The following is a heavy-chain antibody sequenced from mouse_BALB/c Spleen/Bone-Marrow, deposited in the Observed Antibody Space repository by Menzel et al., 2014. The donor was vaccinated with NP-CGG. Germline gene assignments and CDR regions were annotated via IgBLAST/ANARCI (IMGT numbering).Heavy chain of an antibody. D-gene: IGHD1-2*01. CDR3: ARRYYGPYVMDN. Sequence: EVKLEESGPELVKPGASVKISCKTSGYTFTEYTMHWVKQSQGKSLEWIGGINPNNGGTSYNQKFKGKATLTVDKSSSTASMELRSVTSEDSAVYYCARRYYGPYVMDNWSQGASVTVSS. CDR2: INPNNGGT. CDR1: GYTFTEYT. J-gene: IGHJ4*01. V-gene: IGHV1-22*01.